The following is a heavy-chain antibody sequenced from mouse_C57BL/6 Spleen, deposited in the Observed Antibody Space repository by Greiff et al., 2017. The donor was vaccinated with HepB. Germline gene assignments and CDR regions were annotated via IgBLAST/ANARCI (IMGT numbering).Heavy chain of an antibody. CDR1: GFTFSDYY. CDR2: INYDGSST. CDR3: ARDGYLDY. Sequence: EVKLVESEGGLVQPGSSMKLSCTASGFTFSDYYMAWVRQVPEKGLEWVANINYDGSSTYYLDSLKSRFIISRDNAKNIIYLQMSSLKSEDTATYYCARDGYLDYWGQGTTLTVSS. J-gene: IGHJ2*01. V-gene: IGHV5-16*01.